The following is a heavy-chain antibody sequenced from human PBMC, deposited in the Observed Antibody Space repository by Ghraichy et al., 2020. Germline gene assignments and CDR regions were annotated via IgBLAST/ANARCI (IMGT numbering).Heavy chain of an antibody. Sequence: SETLSLTCAVYGGSFSGYYWSWIRQPPGKGLEWIGEINHSGSTNYNPSLKSRVTISVDTSKNQFSLKLSSVTAADTAVYYCARVRLSLRFLEWLPIRHGMDVWGQGTTVTVS. CDR3: ARVRLSLRFLEWLPIRHGMDV. CDR1: GGSFSGYY. V-gene: IGHV4-34*01. D-gene: IGHD3-3*01. J-gene: IGHJ6*02. CDR2: INHSGST.